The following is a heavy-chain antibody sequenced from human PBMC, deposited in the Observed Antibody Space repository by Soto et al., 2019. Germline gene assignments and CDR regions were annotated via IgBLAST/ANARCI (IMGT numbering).Heavy chain of an antibody. V-gene: IGHV3-48*02. J-gene: IGHJ6*02. CDR1: GFTLSAYW. CDR2: ITNTGETI. CDR3: ARDGDRGYDMDV. Sequence: EVQLEESGGDLVQPGGSLRLSCAASGFTLSAYWMTWVRQAPGKGLEWISYITNTGETIYYADSVRGRFTISRDNAKNALFLQMNSLRDEDTAVYYCARDGDRGYDMDVWGQGTTVTVSS.